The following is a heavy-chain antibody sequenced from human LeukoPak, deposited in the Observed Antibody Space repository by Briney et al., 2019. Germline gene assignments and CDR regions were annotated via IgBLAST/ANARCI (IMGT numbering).Heavy chain of an antibody. CDR1: GFTFSSYA. J-gene: IGHJ4*02. D-gene: IGHD6-19*01. CDR2: ISYDGSNK. V-gene: IGHV3-30-3*02. CDR3: AKLAGYDY. Sequence: PGGSLRLSCAASGFTFSSYAMHWVRQAPGKGLEWVAVISYDGSNKYYADSVKGRFTISRDNSKNTLYLQMNSLRAEDTAVYYCAKLAGYDYWGQGTLVTVSS.